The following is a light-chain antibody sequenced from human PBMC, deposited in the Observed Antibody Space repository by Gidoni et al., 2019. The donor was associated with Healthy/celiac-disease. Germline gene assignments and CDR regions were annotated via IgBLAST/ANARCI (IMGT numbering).Light chain of an antibody. J-gene: IGKJ4*01. CDR3: QQSYNTPALT. CDR2: ASS. Sequence: DIHMAPSPSSLSASVGDRVTITRQASQCISSYLNWYQQKPGTAPKPLIYASSSLQSGLPSRFSGSESVTDFPLSLSSLQPEECATNYCQQSYNTPALTFGGXTKVEIK. CDR1: QCISSY. V-gene: IGKV1-39*01.